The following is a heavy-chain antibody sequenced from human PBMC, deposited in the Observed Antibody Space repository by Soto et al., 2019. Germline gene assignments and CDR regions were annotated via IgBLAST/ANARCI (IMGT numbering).Heavy chain of an antibody. D-gene: IGHD5-18*01. J-gene: IGHJ5*02. CDR2: IYYSGST. V-gene: IGHV4-30-4*01. Sequence: SETLSLTCTVSGGSISSGDYYWSWIRQPPGKGLEWIGYIYYSGSTYYNPSLKSRVTISVDTSKNQFSLKLSSVTAADTAVYYCARGGYSYGYSWFGPWGQGTLVTVSS. CDR1: GGSISSGDYY. CDR3: ARGGYSYGYSWFGP.